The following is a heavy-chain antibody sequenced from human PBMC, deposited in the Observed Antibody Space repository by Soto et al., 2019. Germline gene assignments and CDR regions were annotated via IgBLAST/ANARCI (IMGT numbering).Heavy chain of an antibody. Sequence: QVQLMQSGAEVKKPGASVKVSCKASGYTFTSYNVHWVRQAPGQGLEWMGIIYASGGSTTYAQNFQGRLTVTRDTSTSTVHMELSSLRSDATAVYDCFRGGFPDYGKEGRYWGQGTLVTVSS. CDR3: FRGGFPDYGKEGRY. J-gene: IGHJ4*02. CDR1: GYTFTSYN. V-gene: IGHV1-46*01. D-gene: IGHD4-17*01. CDR2: IYASGGST.